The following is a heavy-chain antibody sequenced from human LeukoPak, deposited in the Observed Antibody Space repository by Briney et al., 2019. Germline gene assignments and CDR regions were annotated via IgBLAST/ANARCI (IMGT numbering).Heavy chain of an antibody. CDR3: AKEIAVAGSINWFDP. CDR1: GFTFSSYA. V-gene: IGHV3-23*01. J-gene: IGHJ5*02. D-gene: IGHD6-19*01. CDR2: ISGSGGST. Sequence: GGSLRLSCAASGFTFSSYAMSWVRQAPGKGLEWVSTISGSGGSTYCADSVKGRFTISRDNSKNTLYLQMNSLRAEDTAVYYCAKEIAVAGSINWFDPWGQGTLVTVSS.